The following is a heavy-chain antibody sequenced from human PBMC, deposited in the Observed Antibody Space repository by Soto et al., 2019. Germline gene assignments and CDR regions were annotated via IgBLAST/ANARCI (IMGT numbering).Heavy chain of an antibody. CDR2: INPSGGST. CDR3: ARGGPYSSSYYYYNYVMDV. Sequence: RASVKVSCKASGYTFTSHYNHWVRQAPGQGLEWMGVINPSGGSTSYAQKFQGRVTVTRDTSTSTVYMELSSLRSEDTAVYYCARGGPYSSSYYYYNYVMDVWGQGTTVTVSS. V-gene: IGHV1-46*01. D-gene: IGHD6-6*01. J-gene: IGHJ6*01. CDR1: GYTFTSHY.